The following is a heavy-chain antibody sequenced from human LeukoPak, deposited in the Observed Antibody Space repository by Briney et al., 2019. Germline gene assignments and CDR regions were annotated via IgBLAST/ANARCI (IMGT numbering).Heavy chain of an antibody. D-gene: IGHD3-10*01. CDR1: GGTFSSYA. Sequence: ASVKVCCKASGGTFSSYAISWVRQAPGQGLEWMGGIIPIFGTANYAQKFQGRVTITADESTSTAYMELSSLRSEDTAVYYCARDVALWFGELRLDIWGQGTMVTVSS. CDR3: ARDVALWFGELRLDI. V-gene: IGHV1-69*01. J-gene: IGHJ3*02. CDR2: IIPIFGTA.